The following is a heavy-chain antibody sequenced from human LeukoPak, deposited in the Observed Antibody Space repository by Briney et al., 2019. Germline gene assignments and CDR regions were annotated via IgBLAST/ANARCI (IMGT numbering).Heavy chain of an antibody. V-gene: IGHV4-59*08. J-gene: IGHJ4*01. CDR3: ARAPGTTFDY. CDR2: IYYSGST. CDR1: GGSISSYY. D-gene: IGHD4-17*01. Sequence: TSSETLSLTCTVSGGSISSYYWSWIRQPPGKGLEWIAYIYYSGSTNYNPSLKSRVTISVDTSKNQFSLKLTSVTAADTAVYYCARAPGTTFDYWGHGNMVTVSS.